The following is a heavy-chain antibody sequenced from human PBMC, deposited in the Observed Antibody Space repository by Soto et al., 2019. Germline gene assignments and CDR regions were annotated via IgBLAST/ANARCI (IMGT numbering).Heavy chain of an antibody. J-gene: IGHJ6*03. CDR1: GYSFTSYW. CDR3: ARITGTSYYYMDF. Sequence: RGESLXISCKGSGYSFTSYWIGWVRQMPGKGLEWMGIIYPGDSDTRYSPSFQGQVTISADKSISTAYLQWSSLKASDTAMYYCARITGTSYYYMDFWGKGTTVTVSS. V-gene: IGHV5-51*01. D-gene: IGHD1-20*01. CDR2: IYPGDSDT.